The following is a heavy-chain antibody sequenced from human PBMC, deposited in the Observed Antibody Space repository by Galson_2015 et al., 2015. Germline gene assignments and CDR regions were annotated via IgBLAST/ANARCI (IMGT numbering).Heavy chain of an antibody. Sequence: SLRLSCAASGFTFSSYGMHWVRQAPGKGLEWVAIIWFDGNNKYYGDSVKGRFTISRDNSKNTLYLQMDSLRAEDTAVYYCARKAAAGSMSFDHWGQGTLVPVSS. V-gene: IGHV3-33*01. CDR2: IWFDGNNK. J-gene: IGHJ4*02. D-gene: IGHD6-13*01. CDR3: ARKAAAGSMSFDH. CDR1: GFTFSSYG.